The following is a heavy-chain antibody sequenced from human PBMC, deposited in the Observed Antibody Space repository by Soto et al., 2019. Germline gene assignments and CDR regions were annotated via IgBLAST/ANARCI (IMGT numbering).Heavy chain of an antibody. Sequence: SETLSLTCAVSGGSITSDGYSWSWIRQPPGEGPEWIGYIHHGGITYYNPSLKSRVTISLDRSKNEFSLKLTSVAAADTAVYYCARLAAVGTGLLDPCGQGRLVTVSS. CDR2: IHHGGIT. J-gene: IGHJ5*02. D-gene: IGHD6-13*01. CDR1: GGSITSDGYS. CDR3: ARLAAVGTGLLDP. V-gene: IGHV4-30-2*01.